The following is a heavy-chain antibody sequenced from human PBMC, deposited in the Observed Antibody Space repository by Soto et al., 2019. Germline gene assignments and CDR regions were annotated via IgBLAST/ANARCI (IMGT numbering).Heavy chain of an antibody. CDR3: ARSHCTNGVCYRSNDAFDI. J-gene: IGHJ3*02. Sequence: SETLSLTCTVSGGSISSGGDYWSWIRQHPGKGLEWIGYTYYSGNTYYNPSLKSRVTISVDTSKNQFSLKLSSVTAADTAVYYCARSHCTNGVCYRSNDAFDIWGQGTMVTVSS. CDR2: TYYSGNT. D-gene: IGHD2-8*01. CDR1: GGSISSGGDY. V-gene: IGHV4-31*03.